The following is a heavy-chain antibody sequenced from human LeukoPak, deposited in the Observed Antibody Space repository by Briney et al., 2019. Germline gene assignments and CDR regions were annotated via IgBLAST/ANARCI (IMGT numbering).Heavy chain of an antibody. V-gene: IGHV3-11*01. Sequence: GGSLRLSCAASGFTFSSYAMSWIRQAPGKGLEWISYISSSDDTIFYADSVKGRFTISRDNAKNSLYLQMNSLRAEDTAFYYCARDLTTVTSFDFGGQGTLVTVSS. CDR3: ARDLTTVTSFDF. CDR1: GFTFSSYA. CDR2: ISSSDDTI. J-gene: IGHJ4*02. D-gene: IGHD4-17*01.